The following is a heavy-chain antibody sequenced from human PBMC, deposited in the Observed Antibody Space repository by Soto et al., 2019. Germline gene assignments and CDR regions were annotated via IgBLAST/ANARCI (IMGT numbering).Heavy chain of an antibody. V-gene: IGHV4-31*03. CDR3: ARSQMATTGPYFDF. Sequence: KPSETLSLTCTVSGGSISSGGYYWTWIRLHPVRGLEWIGYIHDSGSSFYLPSLKSRVTILLETSKNQFSLNLRSVTAADTAVYYCARSQMATTGPYFDFWGHGTLVTVSS. CDR1: GGSISSGGYY. CDR2: IHDSGSS. D-gene: IGHD1-1*01. J-gene: IGHJ4*01.